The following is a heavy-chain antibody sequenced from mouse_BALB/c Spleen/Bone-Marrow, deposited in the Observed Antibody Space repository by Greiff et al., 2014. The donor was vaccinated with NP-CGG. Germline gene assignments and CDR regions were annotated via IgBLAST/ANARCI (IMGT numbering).Heavy chain of an antibody. V-gene: IGHV1-7*01. CDR1: GYTFTSYW. D-gene: IGHD2-1*01. J-gene: IGHJ2*01. CDR2: INPSTGYT. CDR3: ARYGNYGDYFDY. Sequence: QVQLQQSGAELAKPGASVKMSCEASGYTFTSYWMHWVKQRPGQGLEWIGYINPSTGYTEYNQKFKDKATLTADKSSSTAYMQLSSLTSEDSAVYYCARYGNYGDYFDYWGQGTTLTVSS.